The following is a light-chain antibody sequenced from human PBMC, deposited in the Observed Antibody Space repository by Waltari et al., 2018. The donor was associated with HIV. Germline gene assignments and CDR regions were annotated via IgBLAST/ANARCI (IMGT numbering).Light chain of an antibody. CDR1: SHAVCGLLA. J-gene: IGLJ2*01. CDR3: CSYARSRSLL. V-gene: IGLV2-23*02. CDR2: EVN. Sequence: HSALPHPASVSGSPGQSITLSFTATSHAVCGLLALPWYQHHPGKAPKLIMFEVNKRPSGVSNRFSGSKSGNTASLTISGLQTEDETDYYCCSYARSRSLLFGGGTKLTVL.